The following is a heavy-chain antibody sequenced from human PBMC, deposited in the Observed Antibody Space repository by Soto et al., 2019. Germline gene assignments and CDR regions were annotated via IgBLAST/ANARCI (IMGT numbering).Heavy chain of an antibody. Sequence: GGSLRLSCAASGFTFSSYPMSWVRQAPGKGLEWVSGISGSDGSTYYADSVKGRFTISRDNSKNTLYLQMNSLRAEDTAVYQCAKSRTYINMIVMEPFDFCGQGTLVTVSS. CDR3: AKSRTYINMIVMEPFDF. CDR2: ISGSDGST. CDR1: GFTFSSYP. D-gene: IGHD3-22*01. J-gene: IGHJ4*02. V-gene: IGHV3-23*01.